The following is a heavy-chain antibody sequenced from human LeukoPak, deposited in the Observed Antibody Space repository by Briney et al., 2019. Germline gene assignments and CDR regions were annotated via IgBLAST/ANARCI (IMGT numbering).Heavy chain of an antibody. Sequence: GGSLRLSCAASGFTFSSYWMSWVRQAPGKGLEWVANIKQDGSEKYYVDSVKGRFTISRDNAKNSLYLQMDSLRAEDTAVYYCARDPVVGATDYWGQGTLVTVSS. J-gene: IGHJ4*02. CDR1: GFTFSSYW. CDR3: ARDPVVGATDY. V-gene: IGHV3-7*01. CDR2: IKQDGSEK. D-gene: IGHD1-26*01.